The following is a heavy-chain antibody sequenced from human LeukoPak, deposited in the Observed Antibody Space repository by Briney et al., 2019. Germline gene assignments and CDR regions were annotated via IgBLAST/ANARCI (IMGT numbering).Heavy chain of an antibody. D-gene: IGHD6-19*01. J-gene: IGHJ4*02. Sequence: GGSLRLSCAASGFTFSSCAMSWVRQAPGKGLEWVSAISGSGGSTYYADSVKGRFTISRDNSKNTLYLQMNSLRAEDTAVYYCAKFVAVAGTGDYWGQGTLVTVSS. V-gene: IGHV3-23*01. CDR1: GFTFSSCA. CDR2: ISGSGGST. CDR3: AKFVAVAGTGDY.